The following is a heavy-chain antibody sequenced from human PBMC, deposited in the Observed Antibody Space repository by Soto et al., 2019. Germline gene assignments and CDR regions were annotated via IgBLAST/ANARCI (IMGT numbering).Heavy chain of an antibody. CDR3: AKVGCIGADVDYHYYRMDV. J-gene: IGHJ6*02. V-gene: IGHV1-2*04. CDR1: GYTFTGYY. D-gene: IGHD3-10*01. CDR2: INPNSGGT. Sequence: ASVKVSCKASGYTFTGYYMHWVRQAPGQGLEWMGWINPNSGGTNYAQKFQGWVTMTRDTSISTAYMELSRLRSDDTAVYYCAKVGCIGADVDYHYYRMDVWGQGTTVTVSS.